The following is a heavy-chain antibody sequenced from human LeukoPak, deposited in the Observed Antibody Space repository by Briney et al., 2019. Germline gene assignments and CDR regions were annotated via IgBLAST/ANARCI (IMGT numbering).Heavy chain of an antibody. CDR2: INTKTGRT. CDR3: ARADFIDAGPYLIGP. CDR1: GYSFTDYY. V-gene: IGHV1-2*02. D-gene: IGHD3-3*01. J-gene: IGHJ4*01. Sequence: GASVRVSCKTSGYSFTDYYIHWVRQAPGQGLEWMAWINTKTGRTSSAWKFQGRVTMTRDPSITTVYMDMAWLTSDDTAIYFCARADFIDAGPYLIGPWGQGTLVTVSS.